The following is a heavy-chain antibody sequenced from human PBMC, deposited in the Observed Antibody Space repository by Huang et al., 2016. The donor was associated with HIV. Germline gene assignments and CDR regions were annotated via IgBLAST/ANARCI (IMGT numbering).Heavy chain of an antibody. CDR2: IKQDESEK. V-gene: IGHV3-7*01. D-gene: IGHD1-7*01. CDR1: TFTFGAYW. CDR3: ATKTAGMDI. J-gene: IGHJ6*02. Sequence: VESGGRSVQPGGSIKLSCVGSTFTFGAYWMSWVRQAPGKGLEGVANIKQDESEKYYVDSVKGRFNISRDNARKVLFLEMDDLRVEDTAIYFCATKTAGMDIWGQGTTVTVSS.